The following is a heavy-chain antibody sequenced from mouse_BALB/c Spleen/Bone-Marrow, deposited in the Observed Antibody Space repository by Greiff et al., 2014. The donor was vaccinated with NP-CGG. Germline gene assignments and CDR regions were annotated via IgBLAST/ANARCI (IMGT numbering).Heavy chain of an antibody. CDR2: ISSGGSYT. Sequence: DVKLVESGGDLVKPGGSLKLSCAASGFTFSSYGMSWVRQTPDKRLEWVATISSGGSYTYYPDSVKGRFTISRDNAKNTLYLQMSSLKSEDTAMYYCARQYGNLGVMDYWGQGTSVTVSS. J-gene: IGHJ4*01. D-gene: IGHD2-1*01. CDR1: GFTFSSYG. V-gene: IGHV5-6*02. CDR3: ARQYGNLGVMDY.